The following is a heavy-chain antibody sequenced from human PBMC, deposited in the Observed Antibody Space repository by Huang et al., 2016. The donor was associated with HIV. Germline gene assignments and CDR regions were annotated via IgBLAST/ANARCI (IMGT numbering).Heavy chain of an antibody. CDR3: VRDAGGKNF. CDR2: SSSSGGNI. V-gene: IGHV3-48*01. D-gene: IGHD1-26*01. CDR1: GFSFDSYS. Sequence: VQLVESGGGLVRPGGSLRLSCAASGFSFDSYSMTWVRQAPGKTLEWLAESSSSGGNIYYADSVKGRFTISRDNARNSLFLQLSSLRVEDTAVYHCVRDAGGKNFWGQGTLVSVSS. J-gene: IGHJ4*02.